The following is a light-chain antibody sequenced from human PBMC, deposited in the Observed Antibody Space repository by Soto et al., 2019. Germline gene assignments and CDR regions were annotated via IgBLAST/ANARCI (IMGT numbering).Light chain of an antibody. CDR1: QSVSPW. J-gene: IGKJ2*01. CDR3: QQYHSYPHT. V-gene: IGKV1-5*03. Sequence: DIHMTQSPSTLSASVRDRVTITCRASQSVSPWLAWYQQKPGKAPRLLIYQASTLESGVPSRFSGSGAGTEFTLSISSLQADDFATYYCQQYHSYPHTFGQGTKLEV. CDR2: QAS.